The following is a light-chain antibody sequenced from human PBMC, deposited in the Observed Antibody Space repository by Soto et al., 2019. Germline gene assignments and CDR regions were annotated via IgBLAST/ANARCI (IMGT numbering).Light chain of an antibody. V-gene: IGLV2-14*01. Sequence: QSVLTQPASVSGSPGQSTTISCTGTSSDVGGYKYVSWYQQHPDKAPKLIIFEVSNRPSGISSRFSGSKSGNTASLTISGLQAEDEADYYCASYTSSSTSVIFGRGTKLTVL. CDR3: ASYTSSSTSVI. CDR1: SSDVGGYKY. J-gene: IGLJ2*01. CDR2: EVS.